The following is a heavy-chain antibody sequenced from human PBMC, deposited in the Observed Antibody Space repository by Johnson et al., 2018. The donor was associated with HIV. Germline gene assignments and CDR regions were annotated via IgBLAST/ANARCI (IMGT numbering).Heavy chain of an antibody. CDR1: GFTFDDYG. V-gene: IGHV3-20*04. D-gene: IGHD1-1*01. CDR2: INWNGGST. Sequence: VQLVESGGGVVRPGGSLRLSCEASGFTFDDYGMSWVRQAPGKGLEWVSDINWNGGSTRYTDSVKGRFTISRDNAKRSFYLQMNTLRAEDTALYYCSRAVRTGPSPGFVFDIWGQGTIVTVSS. J-gene: IGHJ3*02. CDR3: SRAVRTGPSPGFVFDI.